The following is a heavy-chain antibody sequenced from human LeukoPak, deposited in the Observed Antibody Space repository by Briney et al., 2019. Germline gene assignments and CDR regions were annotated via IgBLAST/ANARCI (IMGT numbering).Heavy chain of an antibody. V-gene: IGHV4-34*01. CDR3: ARHPNYSYYYMDV. J-gene: IGHJ6*03. CDR1: GGSFSGYY. Sequence: PSETLSLTCAVYGGSFSGYYWSWIRQPPGKGLEWIGEINHSGSTNYNPSLKSRVTISVDTSKNQFSLKLSSVTAADTAVYYCARHPNYSYYYMDVWGKGTTVTISS. CDR2: INHSGST.